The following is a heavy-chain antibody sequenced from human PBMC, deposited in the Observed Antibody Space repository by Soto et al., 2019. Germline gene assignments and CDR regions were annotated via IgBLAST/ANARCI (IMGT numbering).Heavy chain of an antibody. CDR2: IYYSGST. Sequence: PSETLSLTCTVSGGSISSGDDFWTWIRQPPGKGLEWIGYIYYSGSTYYNPSLKSRLTMSVDTSKNQFSLKLSSVTAADTAVYYCARDRAKWKDYYYYGMDVWGKETTVTVSS. J-gene: IGHJ6*04. D-gene: IGHD1-20*01. CDR3: ARDRAKWKDYYYYGMDV. V-gene: IGHV4-30-4*01. CDR1: GGSISSGDDF.